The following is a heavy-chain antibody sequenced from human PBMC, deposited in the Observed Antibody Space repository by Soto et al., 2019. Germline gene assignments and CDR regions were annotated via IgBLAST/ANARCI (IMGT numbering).Heavy chain of an antibody. CDR1: GFTVSSNY. J-gene: IGHJ4*02. V-gene: IGHV3-53*02. CDR2: MYSGGST. D-gene: IGHD6-13*01. Sequence: EVQLVETGGGLIQPGGSLRLSCAASGFTVSSNYMSWVRQAPGKGLEWVSVMYSGGSTYYADSVKGRFTISRDNSRNTLYLQMNSLRAEDTAVYYCAREPAAAVDYWGQGTLVTVSS. CDR3: AREPAAAVDY.